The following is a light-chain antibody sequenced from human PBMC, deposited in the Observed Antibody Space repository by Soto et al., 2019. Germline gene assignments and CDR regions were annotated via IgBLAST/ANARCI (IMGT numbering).Light chain of an antibody. CDR3: SSYTSSGTHWV. J-gene: IGLJ3*02. CDR1: SSDIGTYNY. CDR2: EVS. V-gene: IGLV2-14*01. Sequence: QSVLTQPASVSGSPGQSITISCTGSSSDIGTYNYLSWYQQHPGKAPKLIIYEVSDRPSGISDRFSGSKSGNTASLTISGLQAEDEAHYYCSSYTSSGTHWVFGGGTKLTVL.